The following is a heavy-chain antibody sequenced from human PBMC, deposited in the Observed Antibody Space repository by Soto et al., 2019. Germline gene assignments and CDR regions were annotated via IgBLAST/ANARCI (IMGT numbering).Heavy chain of an antibody. V-gene: IGHV3-23*01. J-gene: IGHJ4*02. CDR2: ISGGGDTT. CDR3: AKGRGGSGSLTPRVDF. Sequence: XXSLRLSFAAPGFTFNNYAMAWVPQAPGKGLEWVSAISGGGDTTSYADSVKGRFTVSRDGSKNTLYLQMSSLRAEDTALYYCAKGRGGSGSLTPRVDFWGQGTLVTVSS. CDR1: GFTFNNYA. D-gene: IGHD3-10*01.